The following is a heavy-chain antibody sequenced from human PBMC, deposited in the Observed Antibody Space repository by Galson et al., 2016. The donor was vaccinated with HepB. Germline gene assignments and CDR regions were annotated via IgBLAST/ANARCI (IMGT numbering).Heavy chain of an antibody. D-gene: IGHD2-15*01. CDR3: ARIKIGGGSSAEFAAFDI. CDR2: IDWDGEK. Sequence: PALVKPTQTLTLTCTFSGFSLSSSGMCVSWIRQPPGKGLEWLARIDWDGEKYYTKSLQTRLTISKDTSKNQVILIMTNMDPEDTATYYCARIKIGGGSSAEFAAFDIWGQGTMVTVSS. CDR1: GFSLSSSGMC. J-gene: IGHJ3*02. V-gene: IGHV2-70*11.